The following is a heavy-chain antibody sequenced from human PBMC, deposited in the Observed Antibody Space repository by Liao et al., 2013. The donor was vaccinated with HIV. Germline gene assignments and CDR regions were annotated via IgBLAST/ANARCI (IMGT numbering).Heavy chain of an antibody. CDR1: GGSISSFY. D-gene: IGHD3-16*01. CDR2: MSYSGIT. J-gene: IGHJ3*02. CDR3: ARLAYDSSPFDI. Sequence: QVQLQQWGAGLVKPSETLSLTCTVSGGSISSFYWSWIRQPPGKGLEWIGYMSYSGITNYNPSLKSRVTLSVDTSKNQLSLKLTSVTAADTAIYYCARLAYDSSPFDIWGQGTMVTVSS. V-gene: IGHV4-59*01.